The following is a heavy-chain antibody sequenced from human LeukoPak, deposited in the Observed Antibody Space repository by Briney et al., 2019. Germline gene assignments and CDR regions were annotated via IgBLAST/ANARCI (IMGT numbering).Heavy chain of an antibody. Sequence: GGSLRLSCAASGFTFSSYAMSWVRQAPGKGLEWVSAISGSGGSTYYADSVKGRFTNSRDNSKNTLYLQMNSLRAEDTAVYYRAKDPPLSRGSSGWHGYFQHWGQGTLVTVSS. CDR1: GFTFSSYA. D-gene: IGHD6-19*01. J-gene: IGHJ1*01. CDR3: AKDPPLSRGSSGWHGYFQH. V-gene: IGHV3-23*01. CDR2: ISGSGGST.